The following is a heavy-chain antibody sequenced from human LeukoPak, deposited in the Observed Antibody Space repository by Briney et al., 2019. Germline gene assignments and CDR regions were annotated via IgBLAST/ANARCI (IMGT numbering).Heavy chain of an antibody. Sequence: GGSLRLSCAASGFTFSSFGIHWVRQAPGKGLEWVAFIRFDGSHKYYADSVKGRFTISRANSKNTLYLQMNSLRVEDTAVYYCAKITDGELRRFDYWGQGTRVTVSS. CDR2: IRFDGSHK. J-gene: IGHJ4*02. CDR3: AKITDGELRRFDY. D-gene: IGHD1-26*01. CDR1: GFTFSSFG. V-gene: IGHV3-30*02.